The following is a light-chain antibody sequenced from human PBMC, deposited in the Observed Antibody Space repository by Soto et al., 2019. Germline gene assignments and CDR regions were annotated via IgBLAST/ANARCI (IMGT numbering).Light chain of an antibody. CDR1: SSNIGAGYD. V-gene: IGLV1-40*01. Sequence: QSVLTQPPSVSGAPGQRVTISCTGTSSNIGAGYDVHWYQHLPGTAPKLLIYGNNDRPSGVPDRFSGSKSGTSASLAITGLQAEDEADYYCQSHDTSLSGSVFGRGTKVTVL. J-gene: IGLJ2*01. CDR2: GNN. CDR3: QSHDTSLSGSV.